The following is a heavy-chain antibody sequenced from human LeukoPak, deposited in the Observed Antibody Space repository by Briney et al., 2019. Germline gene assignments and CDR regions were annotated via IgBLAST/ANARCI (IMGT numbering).Heavy chain of an antibody. Sequence: ASVKVSCKVSGYTLTELSMHWVRQAPGKGLEWMGGFDPEDGETIYAQKFQGRVTMTEDTSTDTAYMELSSLRSEDTAVYYCATLGGGYSYGNWFDPWGQGTLVTDSS. D-gene: IGHD5-18*01. J-gene: IGHJ5*02. CDR1: GYTLTELS. CDR3: ATLGGGYSYGNWFDP. V-gene: IGHV1-24*01. CDR2: FDPEDGET.